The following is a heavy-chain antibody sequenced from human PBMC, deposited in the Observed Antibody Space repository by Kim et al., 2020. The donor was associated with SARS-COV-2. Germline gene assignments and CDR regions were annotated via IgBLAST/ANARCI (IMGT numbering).Heavy chain of an antibody. J-gene: IGHJ3*02. CDR2: IYYNGDT. D-gene: IGHD4-4*01. V-gene: IGHV4-59*01. CDR1: DDSISNYY. Sequence: SETLSLTCIVPDDSISNYYWSWIRQPPGKGLEWIGYIYYNGDTYYNPSLRSRVTISIDTSKNQFSLKVSSMTAADTASYYFASAPYRGSNSRDAFVIWG. CDR3: ASAPYRGSNSRDAFVI.